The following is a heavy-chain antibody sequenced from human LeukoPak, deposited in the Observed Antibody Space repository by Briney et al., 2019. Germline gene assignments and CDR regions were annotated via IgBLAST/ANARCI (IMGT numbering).Heavy chain of an antibody. Sequence: QSGGSLRLSWAASGFTLSNYEMPWVRQPAGKGLEWVSTVGSAGDTYYTDSVKGRFTSSRENAKNSFFLQMNSLRAGDTAVYYCARENVLAVAGKNYYYGMDVWGQGTTVTVSS. J-gene: IGHJ6*02. CDR2: VGSAGDT. D-gene: IGHD6-19*01. CDR3: ARENVLAVAGKNYYYGMDV. V-gene: IGHV3-13*01. CDR1: GFTLSNYE.